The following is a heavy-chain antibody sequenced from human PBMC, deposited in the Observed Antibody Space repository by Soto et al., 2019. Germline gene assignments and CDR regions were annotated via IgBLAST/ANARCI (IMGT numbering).Heavy chain of an antibody. J-gene: IGHJ3*02. D-gene: IGHD3-9*01. CDR2: ISHGGNT. Sequence: SETLSLTCTVSGGSINNGGYSWSWLRQPPGKGLEWIGYISHGGNTYYNPSLRSRVIMSIDKSKNHFSLGLKSVTAADTATYYCARTSYDILTGRLDAFDIWGQGTMVTVS. V-gene: IGHV4-30-2*01. CDR3: ARTSYDILTGRLDAFDI. CDR1: GGSINNGGYS.